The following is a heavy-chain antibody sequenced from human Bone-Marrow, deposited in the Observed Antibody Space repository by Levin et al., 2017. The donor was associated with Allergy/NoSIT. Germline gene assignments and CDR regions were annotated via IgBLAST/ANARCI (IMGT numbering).Heavy chain of an antibody. Sequence: KYGESLKISCKASGYTFSTYWIGWVRQMPGKGLEWMGIIGPGDSNPRYSPSFQGQVTFSVDKSISTAYLQWTSLKASDTAMYYCTRGGGYSDSTDYYPREPRDWGQGTLIIVSS. CDR2: IGPGDSNP. V-gene: IGHV5-51*01. CDR1: GYTFSTYW. J-gene: IGHJ4*02. CDR3: TRGGGYSDSTDYYPREPRD. D-gene: IGHD3-22*01.